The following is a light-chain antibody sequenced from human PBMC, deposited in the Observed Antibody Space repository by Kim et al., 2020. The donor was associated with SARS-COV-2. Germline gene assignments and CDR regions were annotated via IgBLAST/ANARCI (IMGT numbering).Light chain of an antibody. V-gene: IGKV3-15*01. CDR2: GAS. CDR1: QSVSTS. Sequence: EIEMTQSPATLSVSLGERATLSCRASQSVSTSLAWFQQKPGLARRLLISGASTRATGIPARFSGSGSGTEFTLIINNVQSEDVAVYYCQQYNIWPPWTFGPGTKVDIK. J-gene: IGKJ1*01. CDR3: QQYNIWPPWT.